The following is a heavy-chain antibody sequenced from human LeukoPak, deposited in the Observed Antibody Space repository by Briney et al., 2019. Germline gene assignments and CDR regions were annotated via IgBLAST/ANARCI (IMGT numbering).Heavy chain of an antibody. V-gene: IGHV3-23*01. CDR2: ISGSGGST. Sequence: GGSLRLSCAASGFTFSSYAMSWVRQAPGKGLEWVSGISGSGGSTYHADSVKGRFATSRDNSKNTLYLQMNSLRAEDTAVYYCAKMPVSYSSGWSNFDYWGQGTLVTVSS. CDR1: GFTFSSYA. D-gene: IGHD6-19*01. CDR3: AKMPVSYSSGWSNFDY. J-gene: IGHJ4*02.